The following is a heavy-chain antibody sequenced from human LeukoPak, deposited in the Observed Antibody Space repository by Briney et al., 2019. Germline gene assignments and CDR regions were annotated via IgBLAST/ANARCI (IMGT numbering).Heavy chain of an antibody. CDR1: GFTFSSYA. D-gene: IGHD2-2*01. CDR3: APGGGVVPAAIRYYYYYYGMDV. J-gene: IGHJ6*02. CDR2: ISGSGGST. V-gene: IGHV3-23*01. Sequence: QPGGSLRLSCAASGFTFSSYAMSWVRQAPGKGLEWVSAISGSGGSTYYADSVKGRFTISRDNSKNTLYLQMNSLRAEDTAVYYCAPGGGVVPAAIRYYYYYYGMDVWGQGTTVTVSS.